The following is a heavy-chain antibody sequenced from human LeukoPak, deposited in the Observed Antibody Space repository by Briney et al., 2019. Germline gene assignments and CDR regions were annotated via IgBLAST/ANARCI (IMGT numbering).Heavy chain of an antibody. J-gene: IGHJ4*02. CDR3: ARVSGYRTLSFDY. V-gene: IGHV3-21*01. CDR2: ISSSSSYI. D-gene: IGHD6-25*01. CDR1: GFTFSSHS. Sequence: GGSLRLSCAASGFTFSSHSMNWVRQAPGKGLEWVSSISSSSSYIYYADSVKGRFTISRDNAKNSLYLQMNSLRAEDTAVYYCARVSGYRTLSFDYWGQGTLVTVSS.